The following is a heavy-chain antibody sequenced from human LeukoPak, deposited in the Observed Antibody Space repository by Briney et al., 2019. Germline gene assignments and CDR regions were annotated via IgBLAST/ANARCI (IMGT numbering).Heavy chain of an antibody. D-gene: IGHD3-16*01. CDR1: GGSISSYQ. V-gene: IGHV4-59*01. CDR2: MYYSGST. Sequence: PSETLSLTCTVSGGSISSYQWSWIRQPPGKGLEWIGYMYYSGSTKYNPSLKSRVTISGDTSKNQFSLKLSSVTAADTAVYSCARGWGYFDYWGRGTLVTVSS. J-gene: IGHJ4*02. CDR3: ARGWGYFDY.